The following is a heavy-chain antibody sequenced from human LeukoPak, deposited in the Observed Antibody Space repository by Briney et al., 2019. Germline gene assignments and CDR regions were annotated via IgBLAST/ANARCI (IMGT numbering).Heavy chain of an antibody. V-gene: IGHV1-2*02. CDR1: GYTFTGYY. Sequence: ASVKVSCKASGYTFTGYYIHWVRQAPGQGLEWMGWINPNSGGANYAQKFQGRVTMTRDTSISTAYMELSRLRSDDTAVYYCARDRPGGDGYLGDFDYWGEGTRVTVSS. CDR3: ARDRPGGDGYLGDFDY. D-gene: IGHD5-24*01. J-gene: IGHJ4*02. CDR2: INPNSGGA.